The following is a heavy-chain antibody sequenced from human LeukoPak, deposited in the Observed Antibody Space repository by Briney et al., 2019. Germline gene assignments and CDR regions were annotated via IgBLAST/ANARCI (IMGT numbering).Heavy chain of an antibody. D-gene: IGHD3-22*01. V-gene: IGHV3-23*01. CDR3: AKASPITMIVVVINPEGFDY. CDR2: INGSGGST. CDR1: GFTFSSYA. Sequence: GGSLRLSCAASGFTFSSYAMSWVRQAPGKGLEWVSAINGSGGSTYYADSVKGRFTISRDNSKNTLYLQMNSLRAEDTAVYYCAKASPITMIVVVINPEGFDYWGQGTLVTVSS. J-gene: IGHJ4*02.